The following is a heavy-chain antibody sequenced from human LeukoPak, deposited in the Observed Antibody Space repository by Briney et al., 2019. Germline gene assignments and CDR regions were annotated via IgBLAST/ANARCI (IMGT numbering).Heavy chain of an antibody. D-gene: IGHD7-27*01. V-gene: IGHV3-33*06. CDR1: GFTFSSYG. CDR3: AKDLGNWYYYMDV. CDR2: IWYDGSNK. J-gene: IGHJ6*03. Sequence: GGSLRLSCAASGFTFSSYGMHWVRQAPGKGLEWVAVIWYDGSNKYYADSVKGRFTISRDNSKNTLYLQMNNLRAEDTAVYYCAKDLGNWYYYMDVWGKGTTVTVSS.